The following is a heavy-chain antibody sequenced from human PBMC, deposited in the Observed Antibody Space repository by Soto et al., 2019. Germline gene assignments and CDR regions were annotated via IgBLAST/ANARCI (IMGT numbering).Heavy chain of an antibody. CDR1: GFSLSTSGVG. J-gene: IGHJ5*02. V-gene: IGHV2-5*02. CDR2: VYWDDEN. Sequence: QITLKESGPTLVKPTQTLTLTCTFSGFSLSTSGVGVGWIRQPPGKAREWLALVYWDDENRYSPSLKSRLTITKDTSKNQVILTMTNMDPADTATYCCAHRPKRASITARPGWFDPWGQGTLVTVSS. D-gene: IGHD6-6*01. CDR3: AHRPKRASITARPGWFDP.